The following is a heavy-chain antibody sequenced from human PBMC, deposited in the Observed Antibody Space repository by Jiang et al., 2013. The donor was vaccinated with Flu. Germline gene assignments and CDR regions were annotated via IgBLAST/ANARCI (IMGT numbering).Heavy chain of an antibody. CDR1: GYTFTSYD. V-gene: IGHV1-8*01. D-gene: IGHD6-13*01. CDR2: MNPNSGNT. CDR3: ARSWQQLNWFDP. J-gene: IGHJ5*02. Sequence: KVSCKASGYTFTSYDINWVRQATGQGLEWMGWMNPNSGNTGYAQKFQGRATMTRNTSISTAYMELSSLRSEDTAVYYCARSWQQLNWFDPWGQGTLVTVSS.